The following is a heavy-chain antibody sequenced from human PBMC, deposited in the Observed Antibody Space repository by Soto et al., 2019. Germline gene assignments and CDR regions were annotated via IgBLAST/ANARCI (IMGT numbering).Heavy chain of an antibody. V-gene: IGHV4-31*03. CDR2: IYYSGST. J-gene: IGHJ6*02. Sequence: TLSLTCTVSGGSISSGGYYWSWIRQHPGKGLEWIGYIYYSGSTYYNPSLKSRVTISVDTSKNQFSLKLSSVTAADTAVYYCARDLVGYSGYDRDYYYYYGMDVWGQGTTVTVSS. CDR1: GGSISSGGYY. D-gene: IGHD5-12*01. CDR3: ARDLVGYSGYDRDYYYYYGMDV.